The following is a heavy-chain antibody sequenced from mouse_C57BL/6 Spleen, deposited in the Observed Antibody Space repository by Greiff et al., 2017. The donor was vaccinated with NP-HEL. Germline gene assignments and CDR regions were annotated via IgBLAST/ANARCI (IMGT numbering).Heavy chain of an antibody. Sequence: DVKLVESGGGLVQPGGSLKLSCAASGFTFSDYYMYWVRQTPEKRLEWVAYISNGGGSTYYPDTVKGRFTISRDNAKNTLYLQMSRLKSEDTAMYYCARHAATGAWFAYWGQGTLVTVSA. CDR3: ARHAATGAWFAY. CDR1: GFTFSDYY. CDR2: ISNGGGST. D-gene: IGHD1-1*02. J-gene: IGHJ3*01. V-gene: IGHV5-12*01.